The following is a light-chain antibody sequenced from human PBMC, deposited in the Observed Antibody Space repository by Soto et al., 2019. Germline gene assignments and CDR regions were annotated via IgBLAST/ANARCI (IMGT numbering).Light chain of an antibody. CDR1: MSNIGAGYD. V-gene: IGLV1-40*01. Sequence: QAVVTQPPSVSGAPGQRVTISCTGSMSNIGAGYDVHWYQQLPGTAPKLLISANNNRPSGVPDRFSGSKSGTSASLAITGLQADDEADYYCQSYGSSGVVFGGGTKLTVL. CDR3: QSYGSSGVV. J-gene: IGLJ2*01. CDR2: ANN.